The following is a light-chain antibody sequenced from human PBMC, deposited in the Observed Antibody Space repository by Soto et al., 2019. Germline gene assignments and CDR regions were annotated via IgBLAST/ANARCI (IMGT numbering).Light chain of an antibody. CDR3: CSYAGSSTPVV. CDR2: GGS. J-gene: IGLJ2*01. Sequence: QSVLTQPASVSGSPGQSITISCTGTSSDVGSYNLVSWYQQHPGKAPKLTIYGGSKRPSGVSNRFSGSKSGNTASLTIAGLQAEDEADYYCCSYAGSSTPVVFGGGTKVTVL. CDR1: SSDVGSYNL. V-gene: IGLV2-23*01.